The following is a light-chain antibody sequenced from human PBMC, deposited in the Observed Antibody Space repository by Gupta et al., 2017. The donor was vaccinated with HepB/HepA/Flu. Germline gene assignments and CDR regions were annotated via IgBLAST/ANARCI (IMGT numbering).Light chain of an antibody. V-gene: IGKV3-20*01. J-gene: IGKJ4*01. CDR2: AAS. CDR3: QQYGSSLT. Sequence: ELVLTQSPGTLSLSPGERATLSCRASQSVSNSLAWYQQIPGQAPRLLIYAASSRATGIPDRFSGSGSGTDFTLTISRLEPEDFAVYYCQQYGSSLTFGGGTKVEMK. CDR1: QSVSNS.